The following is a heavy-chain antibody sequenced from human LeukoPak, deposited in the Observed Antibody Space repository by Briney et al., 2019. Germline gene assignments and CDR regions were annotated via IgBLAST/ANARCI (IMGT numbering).Heavy chain of an antibody. Sequence: ASVKVSCKASGGTFSSYAISWVRQAPGQGLEWMGWINPNSGGTNYAQKFQGRVTMTRDTSISTAYTELSRLRSDDTAVYYCARAPYSSGWYDLGWFDPWGQGTLVTVSS. CDR2: INPNSGGT. V-gene: IGHV1-2*02. CDR3: ARAPYSSGWYDLGWFDP. CDR1: GGTFSSYA. J-gene: IGHJ5*02. D-gene: IGHD6-19*01.